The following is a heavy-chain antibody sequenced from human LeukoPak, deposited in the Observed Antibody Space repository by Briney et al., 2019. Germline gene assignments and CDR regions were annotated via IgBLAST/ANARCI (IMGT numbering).Heavy chain of an antibody. CDR1: GFTFSSYA. CDR3: AKDQGAYDSSGYYGN. D-gene: IGHD3-22*01. Sequence: PGGSLRLSCAASGFTFSSYAMSRVRQAPGKGLEWVSAISGRGGSTYYADSVKGRFTISRDNSKNTLYLQMNSLRAEGTAVYYCAKDQGAYDSSGYYGNWGQGALVTVSS. J-gene: IGHJ4*02. V-gene: IGHV3-23*01. CDR2: ISGRGGST.